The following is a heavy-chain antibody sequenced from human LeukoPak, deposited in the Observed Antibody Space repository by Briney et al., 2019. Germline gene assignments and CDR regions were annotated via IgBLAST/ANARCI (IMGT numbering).Heavy chain of an antibody. J-gene: IGHJ4*02. D-gene: IGHD3-16*01. CDR2: IYHSGST. V-gene: IGHV4-38-2*02. Sequence: SETLSLTCTVSGYSISSGYYWGWIRQPPGKGLEWIGSIYHSGSTYYNPSLKSRVTISVDTSKNQFSLKLSSVTAADTAVYYCARDSGVWGMIWGQGTLVTVST. CDR3: ARDSGVWGMI. CDR1: GYSISSGYY.